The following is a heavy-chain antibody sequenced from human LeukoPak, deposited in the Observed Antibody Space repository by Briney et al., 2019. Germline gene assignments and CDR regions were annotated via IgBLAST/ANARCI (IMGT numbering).Heavy chain of an antibody. Sequence: GGSLRLSCAASGFTFSNAWMSWVRQAPGKGLEWVSSISSSSSYIYYADSVKGRFTISRDNAKNSLYLQMNSLRAEDTAVYYCARADYGDYLGYYGMDVWGQGTTVTVSS. V-gene: IGHV3-21*01. D-gene: IGHD4-17*01. CDR2: ISSSSSYI. CDR1: GFTFSNAW. CDR3: ARADYGDYLGYYGMDV. J-gene: IGHJ6*02.